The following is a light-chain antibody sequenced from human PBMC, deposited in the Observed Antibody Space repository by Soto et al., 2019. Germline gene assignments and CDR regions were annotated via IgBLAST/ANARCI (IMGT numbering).Light chain of an antibody. V-gene: IGKV1-39*01. Sequence: DFQMTQSPSSLSASVGDTVIITCRASQSISNYLNWYQQKPGKAPKLLIYAASSLQSGVPSRFSGSGSGTEFTLTISSLQPEDFATYYCQQSYSTPFTFGPGTKVDFK. CDR3: QQSYSTPFT. CDR1: QSISNY. J-gene: IGKJ3*01. CDR2: AAS.